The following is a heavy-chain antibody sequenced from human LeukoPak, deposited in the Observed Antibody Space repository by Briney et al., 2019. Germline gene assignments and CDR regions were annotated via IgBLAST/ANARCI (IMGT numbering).Heavy chain of an antibody. CDR3: AKDLGYSKTIDY. Sequence: TGGSLRLSCAASGFTFSSYGMHWVRQAPGKELEWVAFIRYDGSNKYYADSVKGRFTISRDNSKNTLYLQMNSLRAEDTAVYYCAKDLGYSKTIDYWGQGTLVTVSS. J-gene: IGHJ4*02. D-gene: IGHD4-11*01. V-gene: IGHV3-30*02. CDR2: IRYDGSNK. CDR1: GFTFSSYG.